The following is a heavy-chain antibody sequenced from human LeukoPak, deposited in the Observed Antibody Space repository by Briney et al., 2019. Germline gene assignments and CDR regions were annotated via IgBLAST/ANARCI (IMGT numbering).Heavy chain of an antibody. CDR1: GGSFSGYY. D-gene: IGHD2-15*01. J-gene: IGHJ4*02. V-gene: IGHV4-34*01. CDR2: INHSGST. CDR3: ARGFVASFDY. Sequence: SETLSLTCAVYGGSFSGYYWSWIRQPPGKGLEWIGEINHSGSTNYNPSLKSRVTISVDTSKNQFSLKLSSVTAADTAVYYCARGFVASFDYWGQGTPVTVSS.